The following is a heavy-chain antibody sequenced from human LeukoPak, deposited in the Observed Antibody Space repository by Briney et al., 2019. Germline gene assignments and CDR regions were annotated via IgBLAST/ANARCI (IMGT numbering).Heavy chain of an antibody. CDR3: ARASSSSPFDY. J-gene: IGHJ4*02. CDR2: IYYSGST. V-gene: IGHV4-59*01. Sequence: SETLSLTCTVSGGSISSYYWSWIRQPPGKGLEWIGYIYYSGSTNYNPPLKSRVTISVDTSKNQFSLKLSSVTAADTAVYYCARASSSSPFDYWGQGTLVTVSS. CDR1: GGSISSYY. D-gene: IGHD6-6*01.